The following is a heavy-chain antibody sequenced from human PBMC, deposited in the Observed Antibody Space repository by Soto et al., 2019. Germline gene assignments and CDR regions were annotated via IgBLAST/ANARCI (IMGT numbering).Heavy chain of an antibody. Sequence: GGSLRLSCAASAFTFRSYAMSWVRQAPGKGLEWVSAISGGGGSTYYADSVKGRFTISRDNSKNTLYLQMNSLRAEDTAVYYCAKGAVQLERLNWFDPWGQGTLVTVSS. CDR2: ISGGGGST. V-gene: IGHV3-23*01. J-gene: IGHJ5*02. CDR3: AKGAVQLERLNWFDP. CDR1: AFTFRSYA. D-gene: IGHD1-1*01.